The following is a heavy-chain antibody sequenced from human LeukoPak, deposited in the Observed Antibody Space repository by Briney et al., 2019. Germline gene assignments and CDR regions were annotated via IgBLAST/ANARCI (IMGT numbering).Heavy chain of an antibody. CDR1: GFTFSSYG. CDR3: AKGGKTIMCPTSCYDY. CDR2: IWYDGSNK. V-gene: IGHV3-33*06. Sequence: GGSLRLSCAASGFTFSSYGMHWVRQAPGKGLEWVAVIWYDGSNKYYADSVKGRFTISRDNSKNTLYLQMNSLGAEDTAVYYCAKGGKTIMCPTSCYDYWGQGTLVTVSS. J-gene: IGHJ4*02. D-gene: IGHD2-2*01.